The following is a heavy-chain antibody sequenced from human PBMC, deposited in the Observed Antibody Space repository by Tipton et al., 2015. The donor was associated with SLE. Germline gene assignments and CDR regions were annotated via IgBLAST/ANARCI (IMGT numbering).Heavy chain of an antibody. V-gene: IGHV4-61*02. Sequence: TLSLTCTVSGGSISSGSYYWSWIRQPAEKGLEWIGRIYTSGSTDYNPSLRSRVTISVDTSKNQFSLKLSSVTAADTAVYYCAREDWGGSGYYTPYYYYCAMDVWGQGTTVTVSS. J-gene: IGHJ6*02. CDR3: AREDWGGSGYYTPYYYYCAMDV. CDR2: IYTSGST. CDR1: GGSISSGSYY. D-gene: IGHD3-3*01.